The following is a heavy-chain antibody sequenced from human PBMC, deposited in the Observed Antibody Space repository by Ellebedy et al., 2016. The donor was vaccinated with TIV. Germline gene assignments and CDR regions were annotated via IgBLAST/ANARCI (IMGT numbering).Heavy chain of an antibody. CDR1: GFTFSSYW. V-gene: IGHV3-15*01. J-gene: IGHJ4*02. CDR2: IRGKTDGGTT. D-gene: IGHD4-11*01. CDR3: TTVGDSNNYPFYFPY. Sequence: GESLKISCAASGFTFSSYWMSWVRQVRQAPGKGLEWVGHIRGKTDGGTTDYASPMRGTFTILRDESRNTVYLQMNSLKTEDTAVYYCTTVGDSNNYPFYFPYWGQGALVTVSS.